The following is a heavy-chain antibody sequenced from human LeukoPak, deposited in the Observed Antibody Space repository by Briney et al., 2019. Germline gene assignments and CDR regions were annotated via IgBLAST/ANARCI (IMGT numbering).Heavy chain of an antibody. CDR3: ANRGYSGYASDY. J-gene: IGHJ4*02. D-gene: IGHD5-12*01. CDR2: ISGGGGST. Sequence: GGSLRLSCAASGFTFSSYAMSWVRQAPGKGLEWVSAISGGGGSTYYADSVKGRFTISRDNSKNTLYLQMNSLRAEDTAVYYCANRGYSGYASDYWGQGTLVTVPS. V-gene: IGHV3-23*01. CDR1: GFTFSSYA.